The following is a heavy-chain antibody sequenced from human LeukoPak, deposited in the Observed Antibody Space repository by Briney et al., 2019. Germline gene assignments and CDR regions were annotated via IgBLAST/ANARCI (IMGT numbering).Heavy chain of an antibody. V-gene: IGHV3-23*01. D-gene: IGHD6-13*01. CDR3: GWGSSWYQGYFNY. CDR2: ISGSGGIT. J-gene: IGHJ4*02. Sequence: GSLRLSCAASRFTFSSDAMSWVRQAPGKGLEWVSAISGSGGITSYADSVKGRFTISRDNYKNTLHLQMNSLRAEDTAVYYCGWGSSWYQGYFNYWGQGMLVTVSS. CDR1: RFTFSSDA.